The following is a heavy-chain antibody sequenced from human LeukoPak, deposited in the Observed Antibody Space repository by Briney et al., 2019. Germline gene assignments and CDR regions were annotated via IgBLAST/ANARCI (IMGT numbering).Heavy chain of an antibody. D-gene: IGHD4-17*01. CDR3: ARTTVTSYFYYYMDV. Sequence: PGGSLRLSCAASGFTFSSYTMNWVRRAPGKGLEWVSSISSSSTYIYYADSVKGRFTISRDNAKNSLYLQMNSLRAEDTAVYYCARTTVTSYFYYYMDVWGKRPTVTVSS. V-gene: IGHV3-21*01. CDR1: GFTFSSYT. J-gene: IGHJ6*03. CDR2: ISSSSTYI.